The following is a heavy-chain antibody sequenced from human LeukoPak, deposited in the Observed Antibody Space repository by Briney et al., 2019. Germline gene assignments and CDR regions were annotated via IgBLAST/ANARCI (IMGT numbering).Heavy chain of an antibody. J-gene: IGHJ4*02. CDR3: ARGGHSSSWSFDY. CDR1: GDSVSSNSAA. V-gene: IGHV6-1*01. CDR2: TYYRSRWSN. Sequence: SQTLSLTCAISGDSVSSNSAACNWIRQSPSRGLEWLGRTYYRSRWSNDYAVSVKSRITFNPDTSKNQFSLHLNSVTPEDTAVYYCARGGHSSSWSFDYWGQGTVVTVSS. D-gene: IGHD6-13*01.